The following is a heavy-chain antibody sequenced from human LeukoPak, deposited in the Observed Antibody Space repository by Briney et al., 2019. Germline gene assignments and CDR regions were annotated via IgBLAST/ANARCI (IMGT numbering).Heavy chain of an antibody. J-gene: IGHJ5*02. V-gene: IGHV4-34*01. D-gene: IGHD6-13*01. Sequence: SETLSLTCAVYGGSFSGYYWSWIRQPPGKGLEWIGEINHSGSTNHNPSLKSRVTISVDTSKNQFSLKLGSVTAADTAVYYCARGIAAGWSHWFDPWGQGTLVTVSS. CDR3: ARGIAAGWSHWFDP. CDR1: GGSFSGYY. CDR2: INHSGST.